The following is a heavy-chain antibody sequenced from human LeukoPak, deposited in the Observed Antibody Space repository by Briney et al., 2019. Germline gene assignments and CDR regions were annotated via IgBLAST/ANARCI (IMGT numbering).Heavy chain of an antibody. CDR2: INPNSGGT. CDR3: ARDGYCSSTSCPFQITLYYMDV. D-gene: IGHD2-2*01. CDR1: GYTFTGYY. J-gene: IGHJ6*03. Sequence: ASVKVSCKASGYTFTGYYMHWVRQAPGQGLEWMGWINPNSGGTNYAQKFQGRVTMTTDTSTSTAYMELRSLRSDDTAVYYCARDGYCSSTSCPFQITLYYMDVWGKGTTVTVSS. V-gene: IGHV1-2*02.